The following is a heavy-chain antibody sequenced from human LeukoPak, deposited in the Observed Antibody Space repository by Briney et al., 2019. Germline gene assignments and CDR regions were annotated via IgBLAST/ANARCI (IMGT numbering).Heavy chain of an antibody. J-gene: IGHJ4*02. CDR3: ARDWTRYTHKYRSGSYPVDY. CDR1: GFTFSSYW. CDR2: IKQDGSEK. V-gene: IGHV3-7*01. Sequence: PGGSLRPSCAASGFTFSSYWMSWVRQAPGKGLEWVANIKQDGSEKYYVDSVKGRFTISRDNAKNSLYLQMNSLRAEDTAVYYCARDWTRYTHKYRSGSYPVDYWGQGTLITVSS. D-gene: IGHD3-10*01.